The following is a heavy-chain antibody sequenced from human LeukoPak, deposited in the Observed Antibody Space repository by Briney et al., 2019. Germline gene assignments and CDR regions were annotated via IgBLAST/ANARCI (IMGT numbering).Heavy chain of an antibody. D-gene: IGHD3-9*01. V-gene: IGHV3-30*02. Sequence: GGSLRLSCAASGFSFRSYGMHWIRQAPGKGLEWVAFIRSHGFDIYFAESVKGRFTISRDNYKNTVDLQMNSLRVEDTAVYYCAKTSGDDWYYDILTGYYPHYFDYWGQGTLVTVSS. CDR2: IRSHGFDI. J-gene: IGHJ4*02. CDR1: GFSFRSYG. CDR3: AKTSGDDWYYDILTGYYPHYFDY.